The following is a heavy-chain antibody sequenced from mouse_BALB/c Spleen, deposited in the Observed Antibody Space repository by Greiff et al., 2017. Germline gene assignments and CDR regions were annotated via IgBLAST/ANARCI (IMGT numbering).Heavy chain of an antibody. CDR1: GYSITSDYA. CDR2: ISYSGST. Sequence: VQLQESGPGLVKPSQSLSLTCTVTGYSITSDYAWNWIRQFPGNKLEWMGYISYSGSTSYNPSLKSRISITRDTSKNQFFLQLNSVTTEDTATYYCARRASNSHFDYWGQGTTLTVSS. J-gene: IGHJ2*01. CDR3: ARRASNSHFDY. D-gene: IGHD4-1*01. V-gene: IGHV3-2*02.